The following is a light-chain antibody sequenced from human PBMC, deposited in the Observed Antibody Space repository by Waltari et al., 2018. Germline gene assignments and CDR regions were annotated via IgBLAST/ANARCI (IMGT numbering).Light chain of an antibody. V-gene: IGKV1-39*01. CDR3: QQTSTTPLT. CDR1: QSIITY. J-gene: IGKJ4*01. CDR2: AAS. Sequence: DIQMTQSPSSLSASVGDRVTITCRASQSIITYLHWYRQKPGEAPNLLIYAASTLQSGVPARFSGSGSGTDFTLTINGLQPEDFATYYCQQTSTTPLTFGGGTKVEI.